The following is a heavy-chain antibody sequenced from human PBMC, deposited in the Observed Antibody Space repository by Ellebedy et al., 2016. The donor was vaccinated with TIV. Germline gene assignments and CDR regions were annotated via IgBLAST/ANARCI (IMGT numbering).Heavy chain of an antibody. D-gene: IGHD1-26*01. CDR3: ARGGGSYSDY. J-gene: IGHJ4*02. Sequence: SETLSLTCTVSGGSISSSSYYWGWIRQPPGKGLEWIGSIYYSGSTYYNPSLKSRITISLDTSKNQFSLRLSSVSAADTAVYYCARGGGSYSDYWGQGILVTVSS. CDR2: IYYSGST. V-gene: IGHV4-39*07. CDR1: GGSISSSSYY.